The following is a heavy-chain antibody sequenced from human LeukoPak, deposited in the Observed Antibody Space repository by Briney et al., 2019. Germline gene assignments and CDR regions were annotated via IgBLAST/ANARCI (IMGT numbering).Heavy chain of an antibody. J-gene: IGHJ5*02. CDR2: INHSEST. V-gene: IGHV4-34*01. CDR3: ARGWGIYCSSTSCYFNWFDP. Sequence: SETLSLTCAVYGGSFSGYYWSWIRQPPGKGLEWIGEINHSESTNYNPSLKSRVTISVDTSKNQFSLKLSSVTAADTAVYYCARGWGIYCSSTSCYFNWFDPWGQGTLVTVSS. CDR1: GGSFSGYY. D-gene: IGHD2-2*01.